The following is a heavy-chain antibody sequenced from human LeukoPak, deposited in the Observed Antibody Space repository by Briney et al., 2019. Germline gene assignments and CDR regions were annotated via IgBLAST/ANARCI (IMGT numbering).Heavy chain of an antibody. Sequence: PGGSLRLSCAASGFTFSTYSMNWVRQAPGKGLEWVSSISSSSGYIYYADSVKGRFTISRDNAKNSLYLQMNSLRAEDTAVYYCARDQGIAAAGNDYWGQGTLVTVSS. CDR3: ARDQGIAAAGNDY. CDR2: ISSSSGYI. J-gene: IGHJ4*02. CDR1: GFTFSTYS. V-gene: IGHV3-21*01. D-gene: IGHD6-13*01.